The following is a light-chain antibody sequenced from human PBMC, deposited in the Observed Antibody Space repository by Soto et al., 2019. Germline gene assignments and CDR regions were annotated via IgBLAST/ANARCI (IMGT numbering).Light chain of an antibody. Sequence: QSALSQPASVSGSPGQAITISCTGSTNDVGGYDYVSWYQQHPGRAPKLMIFDVRSRPSGVSNRFSGSKSGNTASLTISGLQTEDEADYYCSSFTSRSVVIFGGGTKLTVL. J-gene: IGLJ2*01. CDR3: SSFTSRSVVI. V-gene: IGLV2-14*03. CDR1: TNDVGGYDY. CDR2: DVR.